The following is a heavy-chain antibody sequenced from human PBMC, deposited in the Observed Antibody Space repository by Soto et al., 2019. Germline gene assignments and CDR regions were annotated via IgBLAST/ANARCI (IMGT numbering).Heavy chain of an antibody. D-gene: IGHD3-10*01. CDR1: GFTFTSSA. V-gene: IGHV1-58*02. J-gene: IGHJ4*02. CDR2: IVVGSGNT. CDR3: ARLGSGNYYMVY. Sequence: GASVKVSCKASGFTFTSSAMQWVRQARGQRLEWIGWIVVGSGNTNYAQKFQERVTITRDVSTSTAYMELSSLRSEDTAMYYCARLGSGNYYMVYWGQGTLVTVSS.